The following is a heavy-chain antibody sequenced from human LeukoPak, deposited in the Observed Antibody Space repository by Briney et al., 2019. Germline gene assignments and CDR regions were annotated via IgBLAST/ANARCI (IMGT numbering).Heavy chain of an antibody. Sequence: SETLSLTCTVSGGSISSYYWSWIRQPPGKGLEWIGYINYSGSTNYNPSLKIRITISVDTSKNQFSLKLSSVTAADTAVYYCATAIAVANDAFDIWGQGTVVAASS. CDR2: INYSGST. V-gene: IGHV4-59*01. D-gene: IGHD6-19*01. J-gene: IGHJ3*02. CDR1: GGSISSYY. CDR3: ATAIAVANDAFDI.